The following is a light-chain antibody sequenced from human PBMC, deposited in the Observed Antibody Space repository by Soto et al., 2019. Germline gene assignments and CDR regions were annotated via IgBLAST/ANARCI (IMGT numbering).Light chain of an antibody. CDR1: QSVSSSY. J-gene: IGKJ4*01. CDR3: QHYGSLVLT. Sequence: EIVLTQSPGTLSLSPGERATLSCRASQSVSSSYLAWYQQKPGKAPRLLIYGASSRATGIPDRFSGSGSGTDFTLTISRLEPEDFAVYYCQHYGSLVLTFGGGNKVEIK. CDR2: GAS. V-gene: IGKV3-20*01.